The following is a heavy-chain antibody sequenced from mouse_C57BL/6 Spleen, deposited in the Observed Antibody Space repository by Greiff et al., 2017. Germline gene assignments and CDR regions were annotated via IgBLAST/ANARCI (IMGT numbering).Heavy chain of an antibody. J-gene: IGHJ3*01. Sequence: VKLMESDAELVKPGASVKISCKVSGYTFTDHTIHWMKQRPEQGLEWIGYIYPRDGSTKYNEKFKGKATLTADKSSSTAYMQLNSLTSEDSAVYFCARGGSSGADWFAYWGQGTLVTVSA. CDR3: ARGGSSGADWFAY. V-gene: IGHV1-78*01. CDR2: IYPRDGST. D-gene: IGHD3-2*02. CDR1: GYTFTDHT.